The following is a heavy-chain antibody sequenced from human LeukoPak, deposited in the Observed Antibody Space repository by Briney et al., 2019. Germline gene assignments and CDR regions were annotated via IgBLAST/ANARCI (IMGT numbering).Heavy chain of an antibody. J-gene: IGHJ6*02. Sequence: GGSLRLSCAASGFTFSSYAMSRVRQAPGKGLGWVSGISGAGGSTYYADSVKGRFTISRDNSKDTLYLQMNSLRAEDTAVYYCAKDLGTSGGSYYYYYGMDVWGQGTTVTVSS. CDR3: AKDLGTSGGSYYYYYGMDV. CDR2: ISGAGGST. CDR1: GFTFSSYA. V-gene: IGHV3-23*01. D-gene: IGHD2-15*01.